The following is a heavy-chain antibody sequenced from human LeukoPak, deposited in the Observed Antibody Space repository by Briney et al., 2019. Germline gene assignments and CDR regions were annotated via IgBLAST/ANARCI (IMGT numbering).Heavy chain of an antibody. J-gene: IGHJ6*03. Sequence: GGSLRLSCAASGLISSSYGMHWVRQAPGGGLEWVAYIRHDESKTFYADSVKGRFTISRDNSKNTLYLQMHSLRAEDTALYYCAKPVIPSAYQGTYYMDVWGKGTTVTVSS. CDR2: IRHDESKT. CDR1: GLISSSYG. D-gene: IGHD3-16*01. CDR3: AKPVIPSAYQGTYYMDV. V-gene: IGHV3-30*02.